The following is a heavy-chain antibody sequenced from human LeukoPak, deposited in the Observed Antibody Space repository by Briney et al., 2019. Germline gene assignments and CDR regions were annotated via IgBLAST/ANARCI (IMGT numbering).Heavy chain of an antibody. CDR2: ISSSSSYI. V-gene: IGHV3-21*01. CDR3: ARGNDFWSGYYFDY. J-gene: IGHJ4*02. Sequence: GGSLRLSCAASGFTFSSYSMNWVRQAPGKGLEWVSPISSSSSYIYYADSVKGRFTISRDNAKNSLYLQMNSLRAEDTAVYYCARGNDFWSGYYFDYWGQGTLVTVSS. CDR1: GFTFSSYS. D-gene: IGHD3-3*01.